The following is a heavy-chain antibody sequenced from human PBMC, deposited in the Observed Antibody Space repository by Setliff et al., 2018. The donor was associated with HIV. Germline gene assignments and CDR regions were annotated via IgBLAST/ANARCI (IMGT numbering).Heavy chain of an antibody. CDR2: ISGSSAYI. Sequence: ASVKVSCAASGFIFRSYNINWVRQAPGKGLEWISSISGSSAYIYYADSVKGRFTISRGNAKNSLYLQMNSLRAEDTAVYYCARDLSPGITAPLDYWGQGTLVTVSS. D-gene: IGHD6-13*01. CDR1: GFIFRSYN. J-gene: IGHJ4*02. CDR3: ARDLSPGITAPLDY. V-gene: IGHV3-21*01.